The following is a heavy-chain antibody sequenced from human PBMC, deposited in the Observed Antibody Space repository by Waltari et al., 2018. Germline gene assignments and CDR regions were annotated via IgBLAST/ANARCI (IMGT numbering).Heavy chain of an antibody. CDR3: ARGQLVEGVIVVVPAAPGESNPYYFDY. J-gene: IGHJ4*02. Sequence: QVQLQQWGAGLLKPSETLSLTCAVSGGSFIGYYWSWIRQPPGQGLEWIGAMHHSGSTNYNPSLKSRVTISVDTSKNQFSLKLSSVTAADTAVYYCARGQLVEGVIVVVPAAPGESNPYYFDYWGQGTLVTVSS. D-gene: IGHD2-2*01. CDR1: GGSFIGYY. CDR2: MHHSGST. V-gene: IGHV4-34*01.